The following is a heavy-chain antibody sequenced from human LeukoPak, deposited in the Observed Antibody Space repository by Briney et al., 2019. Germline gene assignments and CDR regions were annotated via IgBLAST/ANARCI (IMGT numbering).Heavy chain of an antibody. CDR1: GFTVSSNY. CDR2: IYSGGST. CDR3: ARVLYCSGGSCPFYFDY. J-gene: IGHJ4*02. V-gene: IGHV3-53*01. D-gene: IGHD2-15*01. Sequence: GGSLRLSCAASGFTVSSNYMSWVRQAPGKGLEWVSVIYSGGSTYYADSVKGRFTISRDNSKNTLYLQMNSLRAEDTAVYYCARVLYCSGGSCPFYFDYWGQGTLVTVSS.